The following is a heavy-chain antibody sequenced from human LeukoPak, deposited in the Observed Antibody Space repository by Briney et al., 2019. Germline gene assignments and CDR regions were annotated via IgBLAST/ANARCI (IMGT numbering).Heavy chain of an antibody. CDR1: GFTFSSYS. CDR2: ISSSSSTI. J-gene: IGHJ4*02. Sequence: PGGSLRLSCAASGFTFSSYSMNWVRQAPGKGLEWVSYISSSSSTIYYADSVKGRFTISRDNAKNSLYLQMNSLRAEDTAVYYCARGDYVWGSYRHFDYWGQGTLVTVSS. CDR3: ARGDYVWGSYRHFDY. D-gene: IGHD3-16*02. V-gene: IGHV3-48*01.